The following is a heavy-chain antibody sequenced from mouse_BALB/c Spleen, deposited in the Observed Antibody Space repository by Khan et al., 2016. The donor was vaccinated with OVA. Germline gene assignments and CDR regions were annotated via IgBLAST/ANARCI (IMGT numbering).Heavy chain of an antibody. CDR2: ISYSGNT. D-gene: IGHD1-1*02. Sequence: VQLKQSGPGLVKPSQSPSLTCTVTGYSITSDYAWNWIRQFPGNKLEWMGYISYSGNTKYNPSLKSRISITRDTSKNQFFLQLNSVIAEDTATYYCARSYGGDFDYWGQGTTLTVSS. CDR3: ARSYGGDFDY. J-gene: IGHJ2*01. CDR1: GYSITSDYA. V-gene: IGHV3-2*02.